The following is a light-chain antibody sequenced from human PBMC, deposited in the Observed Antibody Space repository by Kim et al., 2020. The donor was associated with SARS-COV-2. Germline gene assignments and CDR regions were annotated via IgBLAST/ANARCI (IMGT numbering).Light chain of an antibody. Sequence: SASIGDRVTITCQASHDITNYFNGYQQKPGKAPQLLISDASYLDTGVPSRFSGSGSGTDFNFSISSLQPEDIATYYCQQNDDFISFGGGTKVDIK. CDR3: QQNDDFIS. V-gene: IGKV1-33*01. J-gene: IGKJ4*01. CDR1: HDITNY. CDR2: DAS.